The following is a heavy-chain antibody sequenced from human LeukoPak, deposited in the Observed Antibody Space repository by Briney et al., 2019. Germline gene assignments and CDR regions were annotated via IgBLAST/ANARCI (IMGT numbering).Heavy chain of an antibody. CDR1: GGSISSSSYY. Sequence: PSETLSLTCTVSGGSISSSSYYWGWIRQPPGKGLEWIGSIYYSGSTYYNPSLKSRVTISVDTSKNQFSLKLSSVTAADTAVYYCANEYSSSNYFDYWGQGTLVTVSS. V-gene: IGHV4-39*07. CDR3: ANEYSSSNYFDY. CDR2: IYYSGST. J-gene: IGHJ4*02. D-gene: IGHD6-6*01.